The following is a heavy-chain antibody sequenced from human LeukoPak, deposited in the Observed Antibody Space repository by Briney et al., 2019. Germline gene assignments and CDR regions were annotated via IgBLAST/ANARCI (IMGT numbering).Heavy chain of an antibody. Sequence: SETLSLTCTVSDGSITNNDWSWVRQTPGKGLEFIGYVHYSGTTNYNPSLRSRVTISIDTSRKHFFLKLKSVTAADTAVYYCARDQGFLPYRTLNAFDIWGQGTMVTVSS. CDR3: ARDQGFLPYRTLNAFDI. D-gene: IGHD1-14*01. V-gene: IGHV4-59*01. CDR1: DGSITNND. CDR2: VHYSGTT. J-gene: IGHJ3*02.